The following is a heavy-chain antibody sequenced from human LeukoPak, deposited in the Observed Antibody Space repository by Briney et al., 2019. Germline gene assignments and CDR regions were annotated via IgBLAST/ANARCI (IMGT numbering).Heavy chain of an antibody. J-gene: IGHJ4*02. D-gene: IGHD1-26*01. CDR3: VRDKSGCCFDY. CDR1: GFTISSYE. Sequence: GGSLRLSCAASGFTISSYEMNWVRQAPRKGLEWISYIHSSGSTRYYADSVKGPFTISRDNAKNSLYLQMNSLRAEDTAVYYCVRDKSGCCFDYWGQGTLVTVSS. CDR2: IHSSGSTR. V-gene: IGHV3-48*03.